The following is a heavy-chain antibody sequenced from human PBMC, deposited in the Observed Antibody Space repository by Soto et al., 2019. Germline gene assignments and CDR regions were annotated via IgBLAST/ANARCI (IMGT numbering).Heavy chain of an antibody. V-gene: IGHV4-31*03. D-gene: IGHD3-22*01. CDR2: IYYSGST. J-gene: IGHJ4*02. Sequence: QVQLQESGPGLVKPSQTLSLTCTVSGGSISSGGYYWSWIRQHPGKGLEWIGYIYYSGSTYYNPSLKSRVTISVDTSKNQFSLKLSSVTAADTAVYYCAREGNYYDSSGYYSLFDYWGQGTLVTVSS. CDR3: AREGNYYDSSGYYSLFDY. CDR1: GGSISSGGYY.